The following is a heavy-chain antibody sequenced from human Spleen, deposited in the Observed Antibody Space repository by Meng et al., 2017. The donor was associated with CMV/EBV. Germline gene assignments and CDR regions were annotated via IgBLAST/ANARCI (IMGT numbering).Heavy chain of an antibody. CDR2: IYYSGST. CDR3: ARERIGSDWFDP. J-gene: IGHJ5*02. CDR1: GGSISSSSYY. D-gene: IGHD1-26*01. V-gene: IGHV4-39*07. Sequence: GSLRLSCTVSGGSISSSSYYWGWIRQPPGKGLEWIGSIYYSGSTYYNPSLKSRVTISVDTSKNQFSLKLSSVTAADTAVYYCARERIGSDWFDPWGQGTLVTVSS.